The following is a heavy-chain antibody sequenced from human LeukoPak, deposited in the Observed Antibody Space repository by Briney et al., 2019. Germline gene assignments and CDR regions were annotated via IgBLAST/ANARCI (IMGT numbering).Heavy chain of an antibody. D-gene: IGHD3-22*01. V-gene: IGHV3-7*01. CDR3: ARDLGQYYDTSDNWFDP. CDR1: GFSFSRYW. Sequence: GGSLRLSCVASGFSFSRYWMSWVRQAPGKGLEWVANIKEDGSEKYYVDSVKGRFTIPRDNAKNTLNLQMNSLRAEDTAVYYCARDLGQYYDTSDNWFDPWGQGTLVTVSS. J-gene: IGHJ5*02. CDR2: IKEDGSEK.